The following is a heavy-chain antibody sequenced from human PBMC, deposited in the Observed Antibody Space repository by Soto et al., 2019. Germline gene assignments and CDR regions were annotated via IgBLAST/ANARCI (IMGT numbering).Heavy chain of an antibody. CDR3: ARHRTSVVTRGYFDV. CDR2: IYYSGST. J-gene: IGHJ4*03. V-gene: IGHV4-39*01. CDR1: GDSISSRSYY. D-gene: IGHD2-21*02. Sequence: PSETLSLTCTVTGDSISSRSYYWGWIRQPPGKGLEWIGSIYYSGSTYNNPSLRSRVSMSIDTSKDQFSLKLKSVTAADTALYFCARHRTSVVTRGYFDVWGPGSLVTAPQ.